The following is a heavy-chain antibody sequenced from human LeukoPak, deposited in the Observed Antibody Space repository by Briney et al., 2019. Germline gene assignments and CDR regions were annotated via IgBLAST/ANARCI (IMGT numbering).Heavy chain of an antibody. D-gene: IGHD5-12*01. CDR3: ARGVRATIPYYYGMDV. J-gene: IGHJ6*04. CDR1: GGSFSGYY. CDR2: INHSGST. V-gene: IGHV4-34*01. Sequence: SETLSLTCAAYGGSFSGYYWSWIRQPPGKGLEWIGEINHSGSTNYNPSLKSRVTISVDTSKNQFSLKLSSVTAADTAVYYCARGVRATIPYYYGMDVWGKGTTVTVSS.